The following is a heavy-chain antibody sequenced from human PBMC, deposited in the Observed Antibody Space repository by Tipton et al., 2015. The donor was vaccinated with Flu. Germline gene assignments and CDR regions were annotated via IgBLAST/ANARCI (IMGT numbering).Heavy chain of an antibody. CDR3: AKDGGGSYYLGY. J-gene: IGHJ4*02. CDR1: GFTFSSYG. CDR2: ISYDGSNK. D-gene: IGHD1-26*01. V-gene: IGHV3-30*18. Sequence: SLRLSCAASGFTFSSYGMHWVRQAPGKGLEWVAVISYDGSNKYYADSVKGRFTISRDNSKNTLYLQMNSLRAEDTAVYYCAKDGGGSYYLGYWGQGTLVPVSS.